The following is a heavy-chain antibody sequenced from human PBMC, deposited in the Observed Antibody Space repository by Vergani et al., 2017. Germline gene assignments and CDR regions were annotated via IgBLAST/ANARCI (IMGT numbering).Heavy chain of an antibody. V-gene: IGHV4-4*02. CDR1: GYSITEKW. Sequence: QVQLQESGPGLVKPSDTLSLTCAVSGYSITEKWWSWVRRPPGKGLGWIREVHRTERPNYNPTLKSRVTILMDKSRNQFSLKLTSVTAADTAGYYCTRHGRSGWARYFQHGGQGTLVTASS. D-gene: IGHD6-19*01. CDR2: VHRTERP. J-gene: IGHJ1*01. CDR3: TRHGRSGWARYFQH.